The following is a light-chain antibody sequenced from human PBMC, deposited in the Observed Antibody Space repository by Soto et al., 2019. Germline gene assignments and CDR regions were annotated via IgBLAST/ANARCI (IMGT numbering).Light chain of an antibody. CDR1: QGIRND. V-gene: IGKV1-17*01. CDR2: AAY. CDR3: IQHNTYPRT. J-gene: IGKJ1*01. Sequence: DIQITQSPTSLSASVGDRGTIPCRASQGIRNDLGWYQQRPGKAHKRLIYAAYTLQPGVQSRFSGSGSGTDFTLTISSLQPEDFATYYCIQHNTYPRTFGQGTKVDIK.